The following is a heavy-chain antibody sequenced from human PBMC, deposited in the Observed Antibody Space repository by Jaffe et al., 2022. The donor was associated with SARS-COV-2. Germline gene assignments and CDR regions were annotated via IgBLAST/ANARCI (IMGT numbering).Heavy chain of an antibody. V-gene: IGHV3-66*02. CDR3: ARDIAAADHFQH. CDR2: IYSGGST. CDR1: GFTVSSNY. D-gene: IGHD6-13*01. J-gene: IGHJ1*01. Sequence: EVQLVESGGGLVQPGGSLRLSCAASGFTVSSNYMSWVRQAPGKGLEWVSVIYSGGSTYYADSVKGRFTISRDNSKNTLYLQMNSLRAEDTAVYYCARDIAAADHFQHWGQGTLVTVSS.